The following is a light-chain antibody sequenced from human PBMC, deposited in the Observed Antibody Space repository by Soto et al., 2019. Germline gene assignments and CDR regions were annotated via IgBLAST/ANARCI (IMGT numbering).Light chain of an antibody. J-gene: IGKJ4*01. Sequence: EIVLTQFPATLSLSPGEEATLSCRASQSFGTSLAWYQQRPAQAPSLLIYDTFKVAAGVPARFSGSGSGADFTLTISGLEPEDFAVYYCQQGRSFGGGTKVEIK. CDR1: QSFGTS. V-gene: IGKV3-11*01. CDR3: QQGRS. CDR2: DTF.